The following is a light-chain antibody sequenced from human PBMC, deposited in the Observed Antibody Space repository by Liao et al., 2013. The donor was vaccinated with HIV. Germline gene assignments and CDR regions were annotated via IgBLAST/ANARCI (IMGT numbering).Light chain of an antibody. V-gene: IGLV3-21*01. J-gene: IGLJ3*02. CDR1: NIGSKS. CDR3: QTWDTNLWV. CDR2: YDS. Sequence: SYVLTQPPSVSVAPGKTARITCGGNNIGSKSVHWYLQKPGQAPVVVIYYDSDRPSGIPERFSGSNSGNTATLTISGAQALDDGDYYCQTWDTNLWVFGGGTKLTVL.